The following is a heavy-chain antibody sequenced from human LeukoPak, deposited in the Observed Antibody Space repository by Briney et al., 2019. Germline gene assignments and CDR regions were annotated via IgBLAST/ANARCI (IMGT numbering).Heavy chain of an antibody. V-gene: IGHV4-4*07. CDR3: TREPSP. CDR1: GASLSLYY. Sequence: PSETLSXXXTVSGASLSLYYWSWVRQPAGEGLEWIGRIYSSGSASYNPPLKSRVTLSGDTSKNQLSLKLRYVTAADTAVYYCTREPSPWGQGTLVTVSS. J-gene: IGHJ5*02. CDR2: IYSSGSA.